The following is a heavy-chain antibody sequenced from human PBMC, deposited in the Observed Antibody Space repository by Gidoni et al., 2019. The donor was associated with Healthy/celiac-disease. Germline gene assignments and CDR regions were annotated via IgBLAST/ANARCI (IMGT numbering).Heavy chain of an antibody. Sequence: EVQLVESGGGLVQPGGSLRLSCAASGFTFSSYWMSWVRQAPGKGLEWVANIKQDGSEKYYVDSVKGRFTISRDNAKNSLYLQMNSLRAEDTAVYYCARSSYDSSGYRRGNWYFDLWGRGTLVTVSS. D-gene: IGHD3-22*01. CDR1: GFTFSSYW. V-gene: IGHV3-7*01. J-gene: IGHJ2*01. CDR3: ARSSYDSSGYRRGNWYFDL. CDR2: IKQDGSEK.